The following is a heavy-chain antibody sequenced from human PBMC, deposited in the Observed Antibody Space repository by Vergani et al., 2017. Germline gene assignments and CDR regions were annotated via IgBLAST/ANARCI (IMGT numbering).Heavy chain of an antibody. CDR1: GYPFIGYY. D-gene: IGHD2-15*01. Sequence: QVQPVQSGAEVKKPGASVKVSCKAFGYPFIGYYMHWVRQAPGQGLEWMGWINPNSGGTNYAQKFQGRVTMTRDTSISTAYMELSRLRSDDTAVYYCSCSRSLDYYYGMDVWGQGTTVTVSS. CDR2: INPNSGGT. J-gene: IGHJ6*02. CDR3: SCSRSLDYYYGMDV. V-gene: IGHV1-2*02.